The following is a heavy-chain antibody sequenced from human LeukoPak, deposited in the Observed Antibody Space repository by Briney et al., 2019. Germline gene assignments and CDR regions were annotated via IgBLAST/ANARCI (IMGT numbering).Heavy chain of an antibody. CDR1: GGSISSYY. CDR2: IYYSGST. D-gene: IGHD1-1*01. CDR3: ARDFGYNWKANWFDP. V-gene: IGHV4-59*12. Sequence: PSETLSLTCTVSGGSISSYYWSWIRQPPGKGLEWIGYIYYSGSTNYNPSLKSRVTISVDTSKNQFSLKLSSVTAADTAVYYCARDFGYNWKANWFDPWGQGTLVTVS. J-gene: IGHJ5*02.